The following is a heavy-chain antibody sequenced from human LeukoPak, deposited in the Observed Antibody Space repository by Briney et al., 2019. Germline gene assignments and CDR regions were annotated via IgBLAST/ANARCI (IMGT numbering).Heavy chain of an antibody. D-gene: IGHD2-15*01. CDR3: ARHVGGGYWYFDL. CDR2: ILYSGNT. CDR1: GGFFSSNGYY. J-gene: IGHJ2*01. Sequence: PSETLSHTCTVSGGFFSSNGYYWGWIRLPPGKGLEWIGSILYSGNTYNNPSLNSLVTMSVDTSNNQFFLRLNSVTAADAAVYYCARHVGGGYWYFDLWGRGTQVTVSS. V-gene: IGHV4-39*01.